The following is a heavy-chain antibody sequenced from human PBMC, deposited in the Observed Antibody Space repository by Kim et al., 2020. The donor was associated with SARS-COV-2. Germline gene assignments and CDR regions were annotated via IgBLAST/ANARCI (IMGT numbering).Heavy chain of an antibody. CDR2: INPNSGGT. V-gene: IGHV1-2*06. D-gene: IGHD6-19*01. CDR1: GYTFTGYY. CDR3: VISAAGVAEADFDC. J-gene: IGHJ4*02. Sequence: ASVKVSCKASGYTFTGYYMHWVRQAPGQGLEWMGRINPNSGGTNYAQKFQGRVTMTRDTSISTAYMELSRLRTDDTAVYYCVISAAGVAEADFDCWGQGTLVTVSS.